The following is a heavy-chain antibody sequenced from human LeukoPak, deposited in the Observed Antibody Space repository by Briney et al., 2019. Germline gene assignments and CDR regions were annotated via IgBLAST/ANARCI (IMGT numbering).Heavy chain of an antibody. D-gene: IGHD1-26*01. CDR1: GYTFTNYG. V-gene: IGHV1-18*01. J-gene: IGHJ4*02. Sequence: ASVKVSCKTSGYTFTNYGITWVRQAPEQGLAWMGWISAYNANTNYAQRLQGRVTMTTDTSTDTAYMELRSLTSDDTAVYYCARDYYSGSYYGDYWGQGTQVTVSS. CDR2: ISAYNANT. CDR3: ARDYYSGSYYGDY.